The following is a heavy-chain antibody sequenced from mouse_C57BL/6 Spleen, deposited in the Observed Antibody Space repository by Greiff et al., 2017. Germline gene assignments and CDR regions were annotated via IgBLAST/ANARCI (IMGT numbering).Heavy chain of an antibody. CDR3: ARGTGTEVAY. CDR1: GFTFSDYG. Sequence: EVKLVESGGGLVKPGGSLKLSCAASGFTFSDYGMHWVRQAPEKGLEWVAYISSGSSTIYYADTVKGRFTISRDNAKNTLFLQMTSLRSEDTAMYYCARGTGTEVAYWGQGTLVTVSA. D-gene: IGHD4-1*01. V-gene: IGHV5-17*01. CDR2: ISSGSSTI. J-gene: IGHJ3*01.